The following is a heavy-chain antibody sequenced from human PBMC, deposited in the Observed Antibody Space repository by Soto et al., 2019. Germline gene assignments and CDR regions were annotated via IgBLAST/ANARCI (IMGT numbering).Heavy chain of an antibody. CDR3: ARTTASRSLDV. V-gene: IGHV4-61*08. CDR2: IYSSGST. D-gene: IGHD2-21*02. CDR1: GASVSNTGCY. Sequence: QVQLQESGPGLVKPSETLSLTATVSGASVSNTGCYWSWIRQPPGKGLEWIGYIYSSGSTTYNSSLKSRVTISLDTSKNQVSLNLTSVTAADTAMYYCARTTASRSLDVWGHGTMVSVSS. J-gene: IGHJ3*01.